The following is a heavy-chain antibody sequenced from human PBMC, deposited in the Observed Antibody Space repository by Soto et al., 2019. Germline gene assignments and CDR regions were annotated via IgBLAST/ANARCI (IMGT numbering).Heavy chain of an antibody. J-gene: IGHJ4*02. D-gene: IGHD2-15*01. Sequence: EVQLLESGGGLVQPGVSLRLSCAASGFTFSSYAMSWVRQAPGKGLEWGSAISGSGGSTYYADSVKGRFTITRYNTKNTLYMHRNSLRAEDTAVYYCEKDGGDYWGQGTLVTDSS. V-gene: IGHV3-23*01. CDR1: GFTFSSYA. CDR3: EKDGGDY. CDR2: ISGSGGST.